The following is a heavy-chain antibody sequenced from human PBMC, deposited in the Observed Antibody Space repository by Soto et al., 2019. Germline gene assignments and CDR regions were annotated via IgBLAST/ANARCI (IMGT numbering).Heavy chain of an antibody. CDR1: GGSITSSSYY. CDR3: ARQRTTVVTQAYFDH. Sequence: SETLSLTCTASGGSITSSSYYWGWIRQPPGKGLEWIGGIYYSGRSYYNPSLKSRVTMSVDTSKNQFSLTLNSVTAADAAVYYCARQRTTVVTQAYFDHWGQGTLVTVSS. V-gene: IGHV4-39*01. CDR2: IYYSGRS. D-gene: IGHD4-17*01. J-gene: IGHJ4*02.